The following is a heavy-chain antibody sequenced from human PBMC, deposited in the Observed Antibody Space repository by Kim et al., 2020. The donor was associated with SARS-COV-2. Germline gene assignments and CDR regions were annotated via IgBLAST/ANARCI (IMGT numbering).Heavy chain of an antibody. CDR3: SSRGTGQYYYYMDV. J-gene: IGHJ6*03. Sequence: GGSLRLSCAASGFTVSSNYMSWVRQAPGKGLEWVSVIYSGGSTYYADSVKGRFTISRDNSKNTLYLQMNSLRAEDTAVYYCSSRGTGQYYYYMDVWGKGTTVTVSS. V-gene: IGHV3-66*01. CDR1: GFTVSSNY. CDR2: IYSGGST. D-gene: IGHD3-9*01.